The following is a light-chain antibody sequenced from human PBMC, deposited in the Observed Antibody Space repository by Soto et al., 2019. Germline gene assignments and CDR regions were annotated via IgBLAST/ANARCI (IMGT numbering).Light chain of an antibody. Sequence: EIVMTQSPATVSVSPGERATLSCRASQPVATNVAWYQQTPGQAPRLLIYGASTRATDIPARFSGSGSGTEFTLTISSLQSEDFAVYYCQQYNDWPPLTFGGGTKVQIK. V-gene: IGKV3-15*01. CDR3: QQYNDWPPLT. CDR2: GAS. CDR1: QPVATN. J-gene: IGKJ4*01.